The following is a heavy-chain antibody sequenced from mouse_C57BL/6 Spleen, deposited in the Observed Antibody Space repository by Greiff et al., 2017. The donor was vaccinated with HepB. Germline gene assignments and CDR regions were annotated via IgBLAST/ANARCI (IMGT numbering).Heavy chain of an antibody. V-gene: IGHV1-7*01. D-gene: IGHD1-3*01. CDR1: GYTFTSYW. J-gene: IGHJ4*01. Sequence: QVHVKQSGAELAKPGASVKLSCKASGYTFTSYWMHWVKQRPGQGLEWIGYINPSSGYTKYNQKFKDKATLTADKSSSTAYMQLSSLTYEDSAVYYCALNSADAMDYWGQGTSVTVSS. CDR2: INPSSGYT. CDR3: ALNSADAMDY.